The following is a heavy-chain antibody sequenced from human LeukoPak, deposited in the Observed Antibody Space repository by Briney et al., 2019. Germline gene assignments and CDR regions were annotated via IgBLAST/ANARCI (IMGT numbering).Heavy chain of an antibody. CDR1: GFTFSSSG. J-gene: IGHJ3*02. V-gene: IGHV3-30*02. Sequence: PGGSLRLSCAASGFTFSSSGMHWVRQAPGKGLEWVAFIRYDGSNKYYADSVKGRFTISGDNSKNVLYLQLNSLRAEDTAVYYCANPLDKGFDIWGQGTMVTISS. D-gene: IGHD2-2*03. CDR2: IRYDGSNK. CDR3: ANPLDKGFDI.